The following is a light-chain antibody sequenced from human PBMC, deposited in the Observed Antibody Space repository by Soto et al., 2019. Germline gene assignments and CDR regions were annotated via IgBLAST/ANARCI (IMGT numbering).Light chain of an antibody. CDR3: HQYSSSPLT. V-gene: IGKV3-20*01. J-gene: IGKJ4*01. CDR2: GAS. CDR1: QSVSSNY. Sequence: EIVVTQSPGTLSLSPGEGATLSCRASQSVSSNYLAWYQQKPGQAPRLLIYGASNRATGIPDRFSGSGSGTEFTLTTSRLDPEAFAVYYCHQYSSSPLTFGGGTKVEIK.